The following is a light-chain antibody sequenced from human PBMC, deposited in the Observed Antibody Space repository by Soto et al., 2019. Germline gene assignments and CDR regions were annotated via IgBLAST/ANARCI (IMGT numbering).Light chain of an antibody. V-gene: IGKV3-11*01. CDR2: DAS. CDR3: QQRSNWPLT. CDR1: QSVSSY. J-gene: IGKJ4*01. Sequence: EIVFTQSPATLSLSPGERATLSCRASQSVSSYLAWYQQKPGQAPRLLIYDASNRATGIPARFSGSGSGTDFTLTISSLEPEDFAVYYCQQRSNWPLTFGGGTNVEIK.